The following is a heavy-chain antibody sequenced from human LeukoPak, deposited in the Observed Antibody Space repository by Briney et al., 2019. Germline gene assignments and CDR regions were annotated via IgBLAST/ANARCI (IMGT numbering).Heavy chain of an antibody. J-gene: IGHJ4*01. Sequence: GGSLRLSCAASGFTSSSYWMHWVRQVPGKGLVWVSRIDGGGSSTSYADSVKGRFSISRDNAKSTLYLQMSSLRAEDTALYYCARGPGSSGGAYVGDYWGPGTLVTVSS. CDR2: IDGGGSST. CDR3: ARGPGSSGGAYVGDY. V-gene: IGHV3-74*01. CDR1: GFTSSSYW. D-gene: IGHD3-22*01.